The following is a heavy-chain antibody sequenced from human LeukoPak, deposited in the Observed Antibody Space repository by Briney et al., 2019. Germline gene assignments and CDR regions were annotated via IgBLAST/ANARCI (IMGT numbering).Heavy chain of an antibody. CDR2: ISGSGGST. CDR3: ARTTPVRGTGTNYLMDV. J-gene: IGHJ6*02. CDR1: GFTFSSYA. Sequence: GGSLRLSCAASGFTFSSYAMSWVRQAPGKGLEWVSAISGSGGSTYYADSVKGRFTISRDNSKNTLYLQMNSLRAEDTAVYYCARTTPVRGTGTNYLMDVWGQGTTVTVSS. V-gene: IGHV3-23*01. D-gene: IGHD3-10*01.